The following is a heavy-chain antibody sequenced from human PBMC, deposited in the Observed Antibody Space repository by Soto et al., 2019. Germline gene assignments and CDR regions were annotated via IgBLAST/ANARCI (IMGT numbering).Heavy chain of an antibody. Sequence: PSETLSLTCTVYRGSFSGYYWTWIRQSPGKGLEWIGEINHSGSANYNPYLKSRVTMSVDTSKNQFSLKLNSVTAADRAVYYCARTITGWTPFDYWGQGTLVTVSS. D-gene: IGHD6-19*01. CDR3: ARTITGWTPFDY. CDR2: INHSGSA. CDR1: RGSFSGYY. J-gene: IGHJ4*02. V-gene: IGHV4-34*01.